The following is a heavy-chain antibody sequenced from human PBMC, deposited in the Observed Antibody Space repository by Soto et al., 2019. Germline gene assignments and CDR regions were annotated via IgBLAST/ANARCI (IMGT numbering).Heavy chain of an antibody. CDR1: GFTFNSYA. CDR2: IGTDGNT. Sequence: GGSLRLSCAASGFTFNSYAMNWVRQAPGKGLAWVSAIGTDGNTYYANSVKGRFTISRDNSRTTLYLQMNSLRVEDTALYYCVRKYPGTRPFDYWGQGTLVTVCS. V-gene: IGHV3-23*01. CDR3: VRKYPGTRPFDY. D-gene: IGHD2-2*01. J-gene: IGHJ4*01.